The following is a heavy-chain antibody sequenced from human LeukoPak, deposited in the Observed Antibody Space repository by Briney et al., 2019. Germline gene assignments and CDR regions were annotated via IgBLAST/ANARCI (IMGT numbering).Heavy chain of an antibody. V-gene: IGHV3-23*01. CDR3: AKDREYYDSSGYLPLCDY. Sequence: GGSLRLSCAASGFTFSSYAMSWVRQAPGKGLEWVSAISGSGGSTYYADSVKRRFTISRDNSKNTLYLQMNSLRAEDTAVYYCAKDREYYDSSGYLPLCDYWGQGTLVTVPS. CDR2: ISGSGGST. J-gene: IGHJ4*02. D-gene: IGHD3-22*01. CDR1: GFTFSSYA.